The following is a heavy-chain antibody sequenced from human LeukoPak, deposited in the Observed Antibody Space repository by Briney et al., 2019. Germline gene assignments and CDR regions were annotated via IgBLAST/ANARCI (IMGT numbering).Heavy chain of an antibody. CDR1: RYTFTSYY. D-gene: IGHD2-2*01. V-gene: IGHV1-46*03. J-gene: IGHJ4*02. Sequence: ASVKVSCKASRYTFTSYYMHWVRQAPGQGLEWMGIINPSGGSTSYAQKFQGRVTMTRDTSTSTVYMELSSLRSEDTAVYYCARDDRLTDIVVVPAPTSLDYWGQGTLVTVSS. CDR2: INPSGGST. CDR3: ARDDRLTDIVVVPAPTSLDY.